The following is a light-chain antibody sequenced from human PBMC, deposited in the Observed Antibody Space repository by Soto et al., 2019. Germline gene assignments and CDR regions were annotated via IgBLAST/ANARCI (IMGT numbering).Light chain of an antibody. V-gene: IGLV1-51*02. J-gene: IGLJ1*01. CDR2: END. CDR3: GTWDSSLSVLYV. CDR1: SSNIGNNY. Sequence: VLTQPPSVPAAPGQKVTISCSGSSSNIGNNYVSWYQQLPGTAPKLLIYENDKRPSGIPDRFSGSKSGTSATLGITGLQTGDEADYYCGTWDSSLSVLYVFGTGTKVTVL.